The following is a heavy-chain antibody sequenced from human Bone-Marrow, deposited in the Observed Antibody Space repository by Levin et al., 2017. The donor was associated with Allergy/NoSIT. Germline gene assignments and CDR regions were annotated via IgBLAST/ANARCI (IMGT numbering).Heavy chain of an antibody. V-gene: IGHV4-39*07. CDR1: GDSVRSNNFF. D-gene: IGHD5-24*01. Sequence: RAGGSLRLSCTVSGDSVRSNNFFWGWIRQPPGKGLQWIGYVYYSGSTFFTPSLESRVSMSVDTSNNLFSLNLNSVTAADTAVYYCARGRDGYKSHFDYWGQGTLVTVSS. J-gene: IGHJ4*02. CDR2: VYYSGST. CDR3: ARGRDGYKSHFDY.